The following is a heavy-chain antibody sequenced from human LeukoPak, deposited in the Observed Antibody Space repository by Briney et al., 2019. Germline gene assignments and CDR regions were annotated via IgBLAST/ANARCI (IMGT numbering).Heavy chain of an antibody. Sequence: GGSLRLSCAASGFTFSSYAMSWVRQAPGKGLEWVSVIYSGGSTYYADSVKGRFTISRDNSKNTLYLQMNSLRAEDTAVYYCARIYGSSSSFLDYWGQGTLVTVSS. V-gene: IGHV3-53*01. CDR2: IYSGGST. D-gene: IGHD2-2*01. J-gene: IGHJ4*02. CDR3: ARIYGSSSSFLDY. CDR1: GFTFSSYA.